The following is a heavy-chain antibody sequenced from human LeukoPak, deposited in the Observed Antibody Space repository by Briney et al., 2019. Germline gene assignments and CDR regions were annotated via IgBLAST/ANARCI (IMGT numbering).Heavy chain of an antibody. V-gene: IGHV3-23*01. CDR1: GFTFSSFA. D-gene: IGHD2-15*01. Sequence: PGGSLRLSCVASGFTFSSFAMSWVRQAPGKGLEWVSSISGSGGDTYYADSVKGRFIISRDNSKNTLYLQMNSLRAEDTAIYYCAKDTDVVVPEYFQYWGQGTLVTVSS. CDR2: ISGSGGDT. J-gene: IGHJ1*01. CDR3: AKDTDVVVPEYFQY.